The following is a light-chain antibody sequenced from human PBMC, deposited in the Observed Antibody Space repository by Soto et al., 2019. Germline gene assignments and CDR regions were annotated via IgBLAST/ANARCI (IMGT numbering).Light chain of an antibody. Sequence: EIVLTQSPGTLSLSPGEGTTLSCRASQTVSRNYLAWYQQRPGQAPILLIYGASSRATGIPVRFSGSGSGTDLNLTISSLQSEDFAVYYCQQYNNWPGTFGQGTKVDIK. CDR2: GAS. J-gene: IGKJ1*01. V-gene: IGKV3-20*01. CDR1: QTVSRNY. CDR3: QQYNNWPGT.